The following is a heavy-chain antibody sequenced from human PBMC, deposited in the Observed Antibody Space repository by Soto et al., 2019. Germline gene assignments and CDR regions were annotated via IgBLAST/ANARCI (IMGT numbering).Heavy chain of an antibody. CDR1: GYSFTSYW. CDR2: IYPGDSET. Sequence: GESLKISCKGSGYSFTSYWIGWVRQMPGKGLEWMGIIYPGDSETRYSPSFQGQVTISADKSISTAYLQWSSLKASDTAMYYCARHRGKYYYDSSGKGAFDIWGQGTMVTVS. J-gene: IGHJ3*02. D-gene: IGHD3-22*01. V-gene: IGHV5-51*01. CDR3: ARHRGKYYYDSSGKGAFDI.